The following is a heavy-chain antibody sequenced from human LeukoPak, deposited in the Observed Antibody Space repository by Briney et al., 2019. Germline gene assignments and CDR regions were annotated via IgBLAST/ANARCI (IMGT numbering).Heavy chain of an antibody. J-gene: IGHJ5*02. D-gene: IGHD6-13*01. V-gene: IGHV3-48*01. CDR3: AGDSSSWGREAYNWFDP. CDR1: GFTFSSYS. CDR2: ISSSSTI. Sequence: GGSLRLSCAASGFTFSSYSMNWVRQAPGKGLEWVSYISSSSTIYYADSVKGRFTISRDNAKNSLYLQMNSLRSDDTAVYYCAGDSSSWGREAYNWFDPWGQGTLVTVSS.